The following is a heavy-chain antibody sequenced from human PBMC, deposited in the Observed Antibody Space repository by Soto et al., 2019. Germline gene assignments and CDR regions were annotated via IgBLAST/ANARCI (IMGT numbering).Heavy chain of an antibody. V-gene: IGHV3-23*01. CDR3: ARELAAAGSFDY. CDR1: GFTFSSYG. J-gene: IGHJ4*02. D-gene: IGHD6-13*01. CDR2: ISGSGGST. Sequence: EVQLLESGGGLVQPGGSLRLSCAASGFTFSSYGMSWVRQAPGKGLEWVSGISGSGGSTYYADSVKGRFTISRDNSKNSLYLQMNSLRAEDTAVYYCARELAAAGSFDYWGQGTLVTVSS.